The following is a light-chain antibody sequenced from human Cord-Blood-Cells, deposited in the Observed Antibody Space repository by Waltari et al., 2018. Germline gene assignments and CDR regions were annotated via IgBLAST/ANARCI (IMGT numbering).Light chain of an antibody. Sequence: QSALTQPASVSGSPGQSITISCTGTSSDVGGYNYVSWYQQHPGKAPKLMIYDVSNLPSGVSNPLSGSKSGNTASMTISGLQAEDEADYYCSSYTSSSTLVVFGGGTKLTVL. CDR2: DVS. CDR3: SSYTSSSTLVV. CDR1: SSDVGGYNY. V-gene: IGLV2-14*01. J-gene: IGLJ2*01.